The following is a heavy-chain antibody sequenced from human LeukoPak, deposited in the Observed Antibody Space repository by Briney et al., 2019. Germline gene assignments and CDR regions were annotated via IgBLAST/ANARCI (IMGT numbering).Heavy chain of an antibody. CDR1: GGSISSYY. CDR3: AREGYDSSGYYSGFDY. J-gene: IGHJ4*02. Sequence: SETLSLTCTVSGGSISSYYWSWIRQPPGKGLEWIGYIYYSGSTNYNPSLKSRVAISVDTSKNQFSLKLSSVTAADTAVYYCAREGYDSSGYYSGFDYWGQGTLVTVPS. V-gene: IGHV4-59*01. D-gene: IGHD3-22*01. CDR2: IYYSGST.